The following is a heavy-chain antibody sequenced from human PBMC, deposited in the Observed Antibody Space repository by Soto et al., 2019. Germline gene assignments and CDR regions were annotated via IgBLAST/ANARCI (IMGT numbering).Heavy chain of an antibody. J-gene: IGHJ6*02. D-gene: IGHD5-18*01. CDR3: AKEGRRGYSYGYNYYGMDV. V-gene: IGHV3-9*01. Sequence: GGSLRLSCAASGFTFDDYAMHWVRKTPGKGLEWVSGISWNSGSIGYADSVKGRFTISRDNAKNSLYLQMNSLRAEDTALYYCAKEGRRGYSYGYNYYGMDVWGQGTTVTVSS. CDR2: ISWNSGSI. CDR1: GFTFDDYA.